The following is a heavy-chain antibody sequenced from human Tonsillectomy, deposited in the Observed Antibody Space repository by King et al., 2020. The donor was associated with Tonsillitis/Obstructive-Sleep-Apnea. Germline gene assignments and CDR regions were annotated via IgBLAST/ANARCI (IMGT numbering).Heavy chain of an antibody. Sequence: VQLVESGKYLVQPGGSLRLSCAVSGFTFSRHWMSWVRQAPGKGLEWVANIKEDGSEKYYVDSVKGRFTTSRDNAKNSLYLQMNTLRAEDTAVYYCAREDYYRFDPWGQGTLVTVSS. CDR3: AREDYYRFDP. CDR1: GFTFSRHW. J-gene: IGHJ5*02. D-gene: IGHD3-22*01. V-gene: IGHV3-7*03. CDR2: IKEDGSEK.